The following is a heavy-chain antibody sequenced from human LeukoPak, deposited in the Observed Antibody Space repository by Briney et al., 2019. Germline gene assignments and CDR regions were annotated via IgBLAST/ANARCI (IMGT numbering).Heavy chain of an antibody. V-gene: IGHV1-2*02. Sequence: ASVEVSCKASGYTFTGYYMHWVRQAPGQGLEWMGWINPNSGGTNYAQKFQGRVTMTRDTSISTAYMELSRLRSDDTAVYYCARSDSSGWYDYFDYWGQGTLVTVSS. CDR2: INPNSGGT. CDR3: ARSDSSGWYDYFDY. D-gene: IGHD6-19*01. CDR1: GYTFTGYY. J-gene: IGHJ4*02.